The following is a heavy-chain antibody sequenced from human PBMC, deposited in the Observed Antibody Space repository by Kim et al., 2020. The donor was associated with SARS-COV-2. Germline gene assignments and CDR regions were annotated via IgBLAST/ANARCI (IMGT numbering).Heavy chain of an antibody. CDR2: INHSGST. CDR3: ARVGNLGTKGAPIVDPEWFGEHQRNYFDY. D-gene: IGHD3-10*01. CDR1: GGSFSGYY. Sequence: SETLSLTCAVYGGSFSGYYWSWIRQPPGKGLEWIGEINHSGSTNYNPSLKSRVTISVDTSKNQFSLKLSSVTAADTAVYYCARVGNLGTKGAPIVDPEWFGEHQRNYFDYWGQGTLVTVSS. J-gene: IGHJ4*02. V-gene: IGHV4-34*01.